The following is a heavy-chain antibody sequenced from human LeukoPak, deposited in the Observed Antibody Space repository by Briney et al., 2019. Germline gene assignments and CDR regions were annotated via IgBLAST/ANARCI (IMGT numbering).Heavy chain of an antibody. CDR3: ARDKVYYYGSGRSYPGYGMDV. V-gene: IGHV3-48*01. CDR2: ISSSSSTI. D-gene: IGHD3-10*01. J-gene: IGHJ6*02. Sequence: PGGSLRLSCAASGFTFSSYSMNWVRQAPGKGLEWVSYISSSSSTIYYADSVKGRFTISRDNAKNSLYLQMNSLRGEDTAVYYCARDKVYYYGSGRSYPGYGMDVWGQGTTVTVSS. CDR1: GFTFSSYS.